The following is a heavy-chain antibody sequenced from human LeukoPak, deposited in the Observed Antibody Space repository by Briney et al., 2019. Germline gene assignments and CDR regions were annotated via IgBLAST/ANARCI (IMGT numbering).Heavy chain of an antibody. J-gene: IGHJ4*02. D-gene: IGHD5-12*01. V-gene: IGHV1-69*04. CDR1: GYTFTGYY. CDR2: IIPILGIA. CDR3: ARDRGYSGYVGY. Sequence: GASVKVSCKASGYTFTGYYMHWVRQAPGQGLEWMGRIIPILGIANYAQKFQGRVTITADKSTSTAYMELSSLRSEDTAVYYCARDRGYSGYVGYWGQGTLVTVSS.